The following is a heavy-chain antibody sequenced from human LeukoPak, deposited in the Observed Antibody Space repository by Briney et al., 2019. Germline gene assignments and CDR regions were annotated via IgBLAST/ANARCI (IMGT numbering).Heavy chain of an antibody. J-gene: IGHJ4*02. CDR1: GGSISSYY. Sequence: SGTLSLTCTVSGGSISSYYWTWVRQPPGKGVEWMGRLYSRGGTYYNPSLKSRVTMSVDTSKNQFSLKLSSVTAADTAVYYCARGVYSGSAYVLDYWGPGTLVTVSS. V-gene: IGHV4-4*07. CDR2: LYSRGGT. D-gene: IGHD5-12*01. CDR3: ARGVYSGSAYVLDY.